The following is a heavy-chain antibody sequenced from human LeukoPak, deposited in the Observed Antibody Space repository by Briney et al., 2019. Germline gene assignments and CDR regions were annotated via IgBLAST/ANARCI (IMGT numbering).Heavy chain of an antibody. CDR2: ISNTGTEI. Sequence: KPGGSLRLSCAASGFTLSDHYMSWIRQAPGKGLEWVSYISNTGTEIYHADSVKGRFTVSRDNAENSLYLQMNDLRAEDTAIYYCARGRWGLDYWGQGTLVTVSS. D-gene: IGHD7-27*01. V-gene: IGHV3-11*01. J-gene: IGHJ4*02. CDR3: ARGRWGLDY. CDR1: GFTLSDHY.